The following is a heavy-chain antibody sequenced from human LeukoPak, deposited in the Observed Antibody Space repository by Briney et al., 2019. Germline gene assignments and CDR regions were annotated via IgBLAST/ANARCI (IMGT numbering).Heavy chain of an antibody. J-gene: IGHJ6*03. CDR1: AFSLNAYN. CDR3: ARDGGGDWYYYYYIDL. V-gene: IGHV3-21*01. D-gene: IGHD3-16*01. CDR2: ISYTGTYI. Sequence: GGSLRLSCAASAFSLNAYNMNWVRQAPGKGLEWVSSISYTGTYIYYADSMKGRFTISRDNAENSLYLQMNSLRVEDTAVYYCARDGGGDWYYYYYIDLWGKGTAVTVSS.